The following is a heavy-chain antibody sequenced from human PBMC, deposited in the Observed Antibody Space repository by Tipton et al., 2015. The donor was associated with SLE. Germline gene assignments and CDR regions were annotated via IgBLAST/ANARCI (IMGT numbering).Heavy chain of an antibody. D-gene: IGHD3-22*01. CDR3: ATSLWDFDSSGYGFDF. J-gene: IGHJ4*02. V-gene: IGHV3-48*03. Sequence: SLRLSCAASGFTFSSYAMNWVRQAPGKGLEWVSYISGSGRTIYYADSVKGRFTISRDNSKNSLYLQMNSLRAEDTAVYYCATSLWDFDSSGYGFDFWGQGTLVTVSS. CDR1: GFTFSSYA. CDR2: ISGSGRTI.